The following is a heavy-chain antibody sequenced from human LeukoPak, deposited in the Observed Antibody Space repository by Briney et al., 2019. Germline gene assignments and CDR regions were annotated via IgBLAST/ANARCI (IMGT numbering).Heavy chain of an antibody. J-gene: IGHJ5*02. CDR2: IYYSGST. CDR1: GGSISSSGYY. Sequence: SETLSLTCTVSGGSISSSGYYWGWIRQPPGKGLEWIGSIYYSGSTYYNPSLKSRVTISVDTSKNQFSLKLSSVTAADTAVYYCARDPDYDYVWGSYNWFDPWGQGTLVTVSS. D-gene: IGHD3-16*01. V-gene: IGHV4-39*07. CDR3: ARDPDYDYVWGSYNWFDP.